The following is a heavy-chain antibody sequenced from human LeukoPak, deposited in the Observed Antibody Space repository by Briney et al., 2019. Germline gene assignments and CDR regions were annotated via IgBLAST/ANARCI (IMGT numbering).Heavy chain of an antibody. Sequence: PGGSLRLSCAGSGFTFSSYGISWVRQAPGRGLEWVSYISSTSGTIYYADSVKGRFTISRDNAKNSLYLQMNSLRAEDTAVYYCARVGVKVMVYARGPYYFDYWGQGTLVTVSS. V-gene: IGHV3-48*04. CDR2: ISSTSGTI. D-gene: IGHD2-8*01. CDR3: ARVGVKVMVYARGPYYFDY. J-gene: IGHJ4*02. CDR1: GFTFSSYG.